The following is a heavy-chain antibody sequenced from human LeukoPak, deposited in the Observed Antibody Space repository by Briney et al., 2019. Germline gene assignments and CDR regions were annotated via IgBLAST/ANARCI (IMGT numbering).Heavy chain of an antibody. CDR3: ANGDGFDY. CDR1: GFTFSTYW. D-gene: IGHD5-24*01. Sequence: GSLRLSCATSGFTFSTYWMSWVRQAPGEGLEWVANIKQDGGETYYADSVKGRFTIFRDNAKNSLYLQMDSLRVEDTAVYYCANGDGFDYWGQGTLVIVSS. J-gene: IGHJ4*02. CDR2: IKQDGGET. V-gene: IGHV3-7*01.